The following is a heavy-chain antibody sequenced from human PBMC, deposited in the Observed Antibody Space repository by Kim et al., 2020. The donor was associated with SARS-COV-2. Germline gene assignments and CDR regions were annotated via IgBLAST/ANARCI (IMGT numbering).Heavy chain of an antibody. V-gene: IGHV4-34*01. CDR3: ARGVAVAGFDY. CDR1: GGSFSGYY. J-gene: IGHJ4*02. CDR2: INHSGST. Sequence: SETLSLTCAVYGGSFSGYYWSWIRQPPGKGLEWIGEINHSGSTNYNPSLKSRVTISVDTSKNQFSLKLSSVTAADTALYYCARGVAVAGFDYWGQGTLVTVSS. D-gene: IGHD6-19*01.